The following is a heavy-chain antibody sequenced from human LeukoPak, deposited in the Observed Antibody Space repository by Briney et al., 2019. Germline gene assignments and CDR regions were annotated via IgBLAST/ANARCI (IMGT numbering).Heavy chain of an antibody. CDR1: GGSISSGDYY. D-gene: IGHD7-27*01. J-gene: IGHJ4*02. Sequence: PSQTLSLTCTVSGGSISSGDYYWSWIRQPPGKGLEWIGYFHYSGTTNYNPSLKSRVTISVDTSKNQFSLKLSSVTAADTAVYYCARVDANWGVVDYWGQGTLVTVSS. V-gene: IGHV4-61*08. CDR3: ARVDANWGVVDY. CDR2: FHYSGTT.